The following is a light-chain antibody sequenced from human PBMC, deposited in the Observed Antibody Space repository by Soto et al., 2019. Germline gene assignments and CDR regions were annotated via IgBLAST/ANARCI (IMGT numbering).Light chain of an antibody. Sequence: QAVVTQPASVSGSPGQSITISCTGTSSDVGGYIYVSWYQQHPGKAPKLMIYDVSNRPSGVSNRFSGSKSGNTASLTISGLQAEDEADYYCSSYTSSSHVVFGGGTKLTVL. CDR1: SSDVGGYIY. V-gene: IGLV2-14*01. CDR2: DVS. J-gene: IGLJ2*01. CDR3: SSYTSSSHVV.